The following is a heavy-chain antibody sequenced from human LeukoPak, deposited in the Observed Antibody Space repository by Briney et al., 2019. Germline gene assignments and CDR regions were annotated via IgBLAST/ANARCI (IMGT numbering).Heavy chain of an antibody. CDR2: INHSGSA. D-gene: IGHD1-1*01. CDR1: GGPFSGYY. CDR3: ATGRAVREGPTNWFDT. V-gene: IGHV4-34*01. J-gene: IGHJ5*02. Sequence: SETLSLTCAVYGGPFSGYYWSWIRQPPGKGLEWIGEINHSGSANYNPSLKSRVTISVDTSNNQFSLKLSSVTAAATAVYYCATGRAVREGPTNWFDTSGQRTPVTVSS.